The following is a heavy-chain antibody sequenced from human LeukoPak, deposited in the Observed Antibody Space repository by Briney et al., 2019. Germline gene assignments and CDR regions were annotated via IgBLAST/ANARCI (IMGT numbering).Heavy chain of an antibody. V-gene: IGHV1-8*01. CDR2: MNPNSGNT. CDR1: GYTFTSYD. D-gene: IGHD2-2*01. CDR3: ARDGLFQLPFYYYYYMDV. J-gene: IGHJ6*03. Sequence: ASVKVSCKASGYTFTSYDINWVRQATGQGLEWMGWMNPNSGNTGYAHKFQGRVTMTRNTSISTAYMELSSLRSEDTAVYYCARDGLFQLPFYYYYYMDVWGKGTTVTVSS.